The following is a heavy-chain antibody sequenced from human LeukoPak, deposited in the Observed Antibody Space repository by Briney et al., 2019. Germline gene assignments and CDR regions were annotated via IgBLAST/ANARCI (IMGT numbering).Heavy chain of an antibody. Sequence: SVKVSCKASGGTFSSYTISWVRQAPGQGLEWMGRIIPILGIANYAQKFQGRVTITADKSTSTAYMELSSLRSEDTAVYYCARTATLFYYYYYYMDVWGKGTTVTVSS. CDR1: GGTFSSYT. V-gene: IGHV1-69*02. J-gene: IGHJ6*03. CDR2: IIPILGIA. D-gene: IGHD2-15*01. CDR3: ARTATLFYYYYYYMDV.